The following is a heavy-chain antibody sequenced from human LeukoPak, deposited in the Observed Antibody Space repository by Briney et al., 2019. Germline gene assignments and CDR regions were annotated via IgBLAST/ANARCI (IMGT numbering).Heavy chain of an antibody. D-gene: IGHD3-22*01. CDR3: ARDRGGDSNAYADF. CDR2: IYSGGST. Sequence: GGSLRLSCAASGFTVSSNYMSWVRQAPGKGLEWVSVIYSGGSTYYADSVKGRFTISRDNSKNTLYLQMNSLRAEDTAVHYCARDRGGDSNAYADFWGQGTLVTVSA. CDR1: GFTVSSNY. V-gene: IGHV3-66*01. J-gene: IGHJ4*02.